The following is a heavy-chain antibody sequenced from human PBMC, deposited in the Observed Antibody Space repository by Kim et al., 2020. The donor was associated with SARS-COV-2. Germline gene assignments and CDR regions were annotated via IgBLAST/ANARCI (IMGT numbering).Heavy chain of an antibody. J-gene: IGHJ4*02. CDR2: ISYDGSNK. D-gene: IGHD2-2*02. Sequence: GGSLRLSCAASGFTFRSYAMHWVRQAPGKGLEWVAVISYDGSNKYYADSVKGRFTTSRDNSKNTLYLQMNSLRAEDTAVYYCARDVGGYCSSTSCYTDYWGQGTLVTVSS. CDR1: GFTFRSYA. CDR3: ARDVGGYCSSTSCYTDY. V-gene: IGHV3-30*04.